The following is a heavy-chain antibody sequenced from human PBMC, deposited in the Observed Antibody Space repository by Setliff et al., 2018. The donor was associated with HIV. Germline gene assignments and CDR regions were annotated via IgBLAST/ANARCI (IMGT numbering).Heavy chain of an antibody. CDR1: GGSFSGYC. CDR3: ARGLDSAKIHY. Sequence: SETLSLTCAVYGGSFSGYCWSWIRQPAGKGLEWIGRIYTSGSTNYNPSLKSRVTMSVDTSKNQFSLKLSSVTAADTAVYYCARGLDSAKIHYWGQGTLVTVSS. J-gene: IGHJ4*02. V-gene: IGHV4-59*10. D-gene: IGHD6-25*01. CDR2: IYTSGST.